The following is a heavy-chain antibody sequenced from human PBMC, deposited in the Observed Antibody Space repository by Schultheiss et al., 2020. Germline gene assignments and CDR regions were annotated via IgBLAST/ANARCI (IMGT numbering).Heavy chain of an antibody. Sequence: SETLSLTCSVSGYFISSGYYWGWIRQPPGKGLEWIGSIYHSGITYYNPSLKSRVALSVDTSKNQFSLRLSSVTAADTAVYYCAREDNTRFDYWGQGTLVTVSS. CDR2: IYHSGIT. V-gene: IGHV4-38-2*02. CDR1: GYFISSGYY. CDR3: AREDNTRFDY. D-gene: IGHD1-1*01. J-gene: IGHJ4*02.